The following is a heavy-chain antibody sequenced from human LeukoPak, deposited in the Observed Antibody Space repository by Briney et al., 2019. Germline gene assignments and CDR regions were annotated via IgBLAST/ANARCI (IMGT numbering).Heavy chain of an antibody. CDR2: IYYSGST. CDR1: GGSISSSSYY. V-gene: IGHV4-39*07. CDR3: ARGSALLWFGEGNYYFDY. D-gene: IGHD3-10*01. J-gene: IGHJ4*02. Sequence: PSETLSLTCTVSGGSISSSSYYWGWIRQPPGKGLEWIGSIYYSGSTYYNPSLKSRVTISVDTSKNQFSLKLSSVTAADTAVYYCARGSALLWFGEGNYYFDYWGQGTLVTVSS.